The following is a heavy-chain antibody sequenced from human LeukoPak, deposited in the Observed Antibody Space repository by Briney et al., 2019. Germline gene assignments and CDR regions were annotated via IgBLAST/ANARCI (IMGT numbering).Heavy chain of an antibody. V-gene: IGHV3-23*01. Sequence: GGSLRLSCAASGFTFSSYALSWVRQAPGKGREWVSAITTGGGSTFYADSVKGRFTTSRDNSKNTLYLQMNSLRAEDTAVYYCAGRMGATKLDFWGQVTLVTVSS. J-gene: IGHJ4*02. CDR2: ITTGGGST. CDR1: GFTFSSYA. CDR3: AGRMGATKLDF. D-gene: IGHD1-26*01.